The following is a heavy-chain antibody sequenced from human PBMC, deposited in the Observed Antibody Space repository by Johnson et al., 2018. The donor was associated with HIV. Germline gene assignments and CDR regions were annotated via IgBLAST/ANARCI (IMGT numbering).Heavy chain of an antibody. D-gene: IGHD6-19*01. Sequence: QVQLVESGGGLVQPGGSLRLSCAASGFTFSDYYMTWIRQAPGKGLEWVSYISSSGSNIYYADFVKGRFTISRDNAKNSLYLQMNSLSAEDTAVYYCAKAHRGIAVALVAFDIWGQGTMVTVSS. J-gene: IGHJ3*02. CDR2: ISSSGSNI. CDR3: AKAHRGIAVALVAFDI. CDR1: GFTFSDYY. V-gene: IGHV3-11*04.